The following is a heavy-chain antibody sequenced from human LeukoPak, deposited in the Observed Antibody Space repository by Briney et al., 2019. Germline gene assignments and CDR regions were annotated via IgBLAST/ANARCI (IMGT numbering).Heavy chain of an antibody. CDR3: ARETWNAFDI. CDR2: ISWNSNSV. D-gene: IGHD1-1*01. Sequence: GGSLRHSCAASGFTFDDFVMHWIRQAPGKGLEWVSSISWNSNSVGYADSVKGRFTISRDNAKNSLYLQMSSLRTEDMALYYCARETWNAFDIWGQGTMVTVSS. CDR1: GFTFDDFV. J-gene: IGHJ3*02. V-gene: IGHV3-9*03.